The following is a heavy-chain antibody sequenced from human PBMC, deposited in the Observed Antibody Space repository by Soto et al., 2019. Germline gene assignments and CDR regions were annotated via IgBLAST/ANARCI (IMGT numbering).Heavy chain of an antibody. CDR2: VNPSGGST. CDR3: AREENCSGSPCYSEYSHR. V-gene: IGHV1-46*01. J-gene: IGHJ1*01. Sequence: ASVKVSCKASGYLFTAYSMHWVRLAPGQGLEWMGVVNPSGGSTKYAQNFQGRVTMTRDKSTTTIYMELSSLRSDDTAIYYCAREENCSGSPCYSEYSHRWGQGPLVTVSS. D-gene: IGHD2-15*01. CDR1: GYLFTAYS.